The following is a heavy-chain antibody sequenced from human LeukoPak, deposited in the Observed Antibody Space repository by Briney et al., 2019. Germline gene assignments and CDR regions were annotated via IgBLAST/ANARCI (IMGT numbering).Heavy chain of an antibody. D-gene: IGHD4-23*01. V-gene: IGHV1-69*13. CDR1: GGTFSSYA. Sequence: SVKVSCKASGGTFSSYAINWVRQAPGQGLEWMGGIIPIFGTPNYAQKFQGRVTITAVESMSTAYMELSSLRSEDTAVYYCARGWLAETTVVTPYNYWGQGTLVTVSS. CDR2: IIPIFGTP. J-gene: IGHJ4*02. CDR3: ARGWLAETTVVTPYNY.